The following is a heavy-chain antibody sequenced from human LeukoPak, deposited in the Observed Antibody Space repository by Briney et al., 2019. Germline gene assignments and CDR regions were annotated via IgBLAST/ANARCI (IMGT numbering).Heavy chain of an antibody. CDR1: GFTFSSYS. CDR3: ARDAAVAGTPAEYFQH. Sequence: GGSLRLSCAASGFTFSSYSMNWVRQAPGKGLEWVSYISSSSSTIYYADSVKGRFTISRDNAKNSLYLQMNSLRAEDTAVYYCARDAAVAGTPAEYFQHWGQGTLVTVSS. V-gene: IGHV3-48*01. D-gene: IGHD6-19*01. CDR2: ISSSSSTI. J-gene: IGHJ1*01.